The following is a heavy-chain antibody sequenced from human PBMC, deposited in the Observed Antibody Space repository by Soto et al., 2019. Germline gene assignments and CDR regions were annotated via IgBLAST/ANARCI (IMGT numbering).Heavy chain of an antibody. CDR1: GGSVSSDSYH. D-gene: IGHD1-26*01. Sequence: QVKLEESGPGLVKPSETLSLRCTVSGGSVSSDSYHWCWVRQPPGKGLEWIGNIYYSGTTNYNPSLESRVSMSVDTSKNQLSLKFSSVTAADTAVYYCAARVGATPPITWGQGTLVIVSS. J-gene: IGHJ5*02. CDR3: AARVGATPPIT. V-gene: IGHV4-61*01. CDR2: IYYSGTT.